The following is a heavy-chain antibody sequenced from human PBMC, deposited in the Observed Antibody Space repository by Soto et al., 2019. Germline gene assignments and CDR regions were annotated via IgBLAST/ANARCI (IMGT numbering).Heavy chain of an antibody. J-gene: IGHJ4*02. D-gene: IGHD3-22*01. Sequence: SETLSLTCAVYGGSFSGYYWSWIRQPPGKGLEWIGEINHSGSTNYNPSLKSRVTISVDTSKNQFSLRLSSVTAADTAVYYCARATYYYDSSGRGIDYWGQGTLVTVSS. CDR2: INHSGST. CDR3: ARATYYYDSSGRGIDY. CDR1: GGSFSGYY. V-gene: IGHV4-34*01.